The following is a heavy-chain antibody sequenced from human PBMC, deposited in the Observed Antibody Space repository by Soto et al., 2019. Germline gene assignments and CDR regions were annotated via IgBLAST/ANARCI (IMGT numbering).Heavy chain of an antibody. CDR2: ISSSGSTT. Sequence: PVGSLRLSCATSVFTFSSYEMNCVRHSPGKGLEWVSYISSSGSTTYYADSVKGRLTISRDNAKNSLYLQMDSLRAEDTAVYYCARDQEAGSFFPYYYGMDVWGQGTTVTVSS. J-gene: IGHJ6*02. CDR1: VFTFSSYE. D-gene: IGHD6-13*01. V-gene: IGHV3-48*03. CDR3: ARDQEAGSFFPYYYGMDV.